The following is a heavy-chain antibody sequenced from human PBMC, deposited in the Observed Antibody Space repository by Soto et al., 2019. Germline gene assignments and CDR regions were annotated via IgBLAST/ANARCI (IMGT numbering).Heavy chain of an antibody. Sequence: SGKVACQTSGYTFTGSCISSLRQAPGQGLEWIGWISAYNGNTNYSQKLQGRVTMTTDTSTSTAYMELRSLRSDDTAVYYCESARDPIFGVVKFDFWGQGTLVTGSS. CDR3: ESARDPIFGVVKFDF. CDR2: ISAYNGNT. CDR1: GYTFTGSC. J-gene: IGHJ4*02. D-gene: IGHD3-3*01. V-gene: IGHV1-18*01.